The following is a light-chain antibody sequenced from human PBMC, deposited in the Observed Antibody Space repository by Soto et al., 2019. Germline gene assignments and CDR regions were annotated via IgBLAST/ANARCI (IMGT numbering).Light chain of an antibody. CDR2: DVS. J-gene: IGKJ4*01. Sequence: EIVLTQSAATLSLSRGERAILSCRASQSVSYVLAGYQQKPGQAPRLLIFDVSTRATGVPARFSASESGTDFSLTIIGLEPEDFAIYYCQQRSNWPLTFGGGTKVDIK. CDR3: QQRSNWPLT. V-gene: IGKV3-11*01. CDR1: QSVSYV.